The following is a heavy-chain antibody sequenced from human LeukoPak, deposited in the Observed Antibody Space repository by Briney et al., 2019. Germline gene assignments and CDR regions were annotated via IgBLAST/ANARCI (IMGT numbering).Heavy chain of an antibody. CDR1: GGSISSGGYS. CDR3: ARGDYGDYVPFDY. V-gene: IGHV4-30-4*07. Sequence: SETLSLTCAVSGGSISSGGYSWSWIRQPPGKGLEWIGYIYYSGSTYYNPSLKSRVTISVDTSKNQFSLKLSSVTAADTAVYYCARGDYGDYVPFDYWGQGTLVTVSS. CDR2: IYYSGST. D-gene: IGHD4-17*01. J-gene: IGHJ4*02.